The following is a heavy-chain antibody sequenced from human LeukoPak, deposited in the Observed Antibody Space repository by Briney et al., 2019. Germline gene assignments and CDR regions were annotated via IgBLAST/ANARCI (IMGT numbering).Heavy chain of an antibody. CDR3: ATHDYGDRFDY. D-gene: IGHD4-17*01. V-gene: IGHV3-66*01. CDR1: GFTVSSNY. CDR2: IYSGGST. Sequence: GGSLRLSCAASGFTVSSNYMSWVRQAPGKGLEWVSVIYSGGSTYYADSVKGRFTISRDNSKNTLYLQMNSLRAEDTAVYYCATHDYGDRFDYWGQGTLVTVSS. J-gene: IGHJ4*02.